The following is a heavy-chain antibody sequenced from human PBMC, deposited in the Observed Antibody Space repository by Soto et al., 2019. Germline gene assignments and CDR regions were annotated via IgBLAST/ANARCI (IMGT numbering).Heavy chain of an antibody. J-gene: IGHJ4*02. CDR2: INHSGST. V-gene: IGHV4-34*01. CDR3: ARDPYYYGSGSYYPGQYYFDY. Sequence: PSVTLSITCAVYGLSFSCYCWSWIRQHPGKGLEWIGEINHSGSTNYNPSLKSRVTISVDTSKNQFSLKLSSVTAADTAVYYCARDPYYYGSGSYYPGQYYFDYWGQGTLVTVS. D-gene: IGHD3-10*01. CDR1: GLSFSCYC.